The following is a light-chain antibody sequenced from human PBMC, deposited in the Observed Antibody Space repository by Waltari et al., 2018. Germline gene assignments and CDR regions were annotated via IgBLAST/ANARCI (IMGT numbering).Light chain of an antibody. V-gene: IGLV2-14*01. CDR3: SAYTGGSTLVV. CDR1: PSDIGLYDY. Sequence: QSALTQPASVSGSPGQSITISCTGTPSDIGLYDYVSWYQQRPGKAPKLMIFDVTKRPSGVSNRFSGSKSGDTASLTISGLQDEDEADYYCSAYTGGSTLVVFGGGTQVIVL. J-gene: IGLJ2*01. CDR2: DVT.